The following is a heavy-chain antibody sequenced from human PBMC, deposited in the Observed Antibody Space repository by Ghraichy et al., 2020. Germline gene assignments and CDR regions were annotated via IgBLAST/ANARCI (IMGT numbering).Heavy chain of an antibody. D-gene: IGHD1-26*01. CDR1: GFTFDDYA. CDR2: ISWNSGSI. Sequence: GGSLRLSCAASGFTFDDYAMHWVRQAPGKGLEWVSGISWNSGSIGYADSVKGRFTISRDNAKNSLYLQMNSLRAEDTALYYCAKDKKWELPEGGFDYWGQGTLVTVSS. CDR3: AKDKKWELPEGGFDY. J-gene: IGHJ4*02. V-gene: IGHV3-9*01.